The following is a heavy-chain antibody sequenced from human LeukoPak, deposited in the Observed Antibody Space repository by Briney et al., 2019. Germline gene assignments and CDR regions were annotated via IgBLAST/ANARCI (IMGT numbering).Heavy chain of an antibody. D-gene: IGHD6-6*01. CDR2: IIPIFGIA. CDR1: GGTFSSYA. Sequence: SVKVCCKASGGTFSSYAISWVRQAPGQGLEWMGRIIPIFGIANYAQKFQGRVTITADKSTSTAYMELSSLRSEDTAVYYCARGHQSIAALIPPMDYWGQGTLVTVSS. CDR3: ARGHQSIAALIPPMDY. J-gene: IGHJ4*02. V-gene: IGHV1-69*04.